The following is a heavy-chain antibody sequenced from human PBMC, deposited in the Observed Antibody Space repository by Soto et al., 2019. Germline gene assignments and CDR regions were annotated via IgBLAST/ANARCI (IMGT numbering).Heavy chain of an antibody. CDR1: VYEFTTKW. J-gene: IGHJ6*02. CDR3: YECGFSYGMDV. Sequence: GESRKISCPDSVYEFTTKWISWVRQMPGKGLEWMGIIYPGDSDTRYSPSCQGQVTISADKSISTAYLQWSSLKASDTDMYYCYECGFSYGMDVWGQGTTVTDSS. D-gene: IGHD3-3*01. V-gene: IGHV5-51*01. CDR2: IYPGDSDT.